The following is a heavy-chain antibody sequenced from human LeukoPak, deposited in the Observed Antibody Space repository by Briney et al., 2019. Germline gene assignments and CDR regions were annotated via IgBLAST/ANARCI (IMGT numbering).Heavy chain of an antibody. Sequence: SETLPLTCAVYGGSFSGYYWSWIRQPPGKGLEWIGEINHSGSTNYNPSLKSRVTISVDTSKNQFSLKLSSVTAADTAVYYCARVGYCSSTSCYTTWGQGTLVTVSS. J-gene: IGHJ5*02. CDR3: ARVGYCSSTSCYTT. D-gene: IGHD2-2*02. CDR2: INHSGST. V-gene: IGHV4-34*01. CDR1: GGSFSGYY.